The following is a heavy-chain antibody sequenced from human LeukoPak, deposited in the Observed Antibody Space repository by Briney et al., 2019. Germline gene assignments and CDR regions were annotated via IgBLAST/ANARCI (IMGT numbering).Heavy chain of an antibody. J-gene: IGHJ6*02. V-gene: IGHV3-23*01. Sequence: PGGSLRLSCAASGFTFSSYAMSWVRQAPGKGLEWVSAISGSGGSTYYADSVKARFTISRDNSKNTLYLQMNSLRAEDTAVYYCAKVDGSGPYYYYGMDVWGQGTTVTVSS. D-gene: IGHD3-10*01. CDR3: AKVDGSGPYYYYGMDV. CDR1: GFTFSSYA. CDR2: ISGSGGST.